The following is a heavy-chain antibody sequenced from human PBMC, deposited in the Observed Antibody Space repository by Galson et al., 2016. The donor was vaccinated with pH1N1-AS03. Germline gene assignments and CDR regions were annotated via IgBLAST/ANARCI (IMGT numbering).Heavy chain of an antibody. CDR1: GFPFSGYS. J-gene: IGHJ4*02. CDR2: ISTSSSSI. V-gene: IGHV3-21*01. D-gene: IGHD6-19*01. CDR3: ERHGHPQGISVAGSFDF. Sequence: SLRLSCAASGFPFSGYSMHWVRQAPGKGLEWVSFISTSSSSIYYADSVKGRYTLSRDNTQNLLYLQMNSLRDEDTAVYYCERHGHPQGISVAGSFDFWGQGTLATVSS.